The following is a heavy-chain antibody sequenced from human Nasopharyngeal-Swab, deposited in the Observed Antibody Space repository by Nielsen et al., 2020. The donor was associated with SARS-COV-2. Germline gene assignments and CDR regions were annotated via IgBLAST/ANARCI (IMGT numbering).Heavy chain of an antibody. CDR2: IIPILGIA. CDR1: GGTFSSYA. J-gene: IGHJ6*02. V-gene: IGHV1-69*10. CDR3: ARSGYSYGYHNYYYGTDV. Sequence: SVKVSCKASGGTFSSYAISWVRQAPGQGLEWMGGIIPILGIANYAQKFQGRVTITADKSTSTAYMELSSLRSEDTAVYYCARSGYSYGYHNYYYGTDVWGQGTTVTVSS. D-gene: IGHD5-18*01.